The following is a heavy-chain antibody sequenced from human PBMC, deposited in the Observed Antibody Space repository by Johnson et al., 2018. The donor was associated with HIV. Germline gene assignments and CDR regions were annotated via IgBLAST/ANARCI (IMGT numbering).Heavy chain of an antibody. J-gene: IGHJ3*02. CDR3: TTDSGWVPLEAFDI. V-gene: IGHV3-15*01. CDR2: VKRKTDGGTT. CDR1: GFTFSNAW. Sequence: VQLVESGGGLVKPGGSLRLSCAASGFTFSNAWMSWVRQAPGKGLEWVGRVKRKTDGGTTDYTAPVKDRFTISRDDSKNTLYLQMNSLKTEDTAVYYCTTDSGWVPLEAFDIWGQGTMVTVSS. D-gene: IGHD6-19*01.